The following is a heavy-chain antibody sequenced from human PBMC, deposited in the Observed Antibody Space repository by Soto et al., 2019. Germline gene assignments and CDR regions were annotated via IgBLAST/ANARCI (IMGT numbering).Heavy chain of an antibody. V-gene: IGHV4-4*07. D-gene: IGHD2-2*01. CDR2: IYASGST. CDR1: GGSISTYY. CDR3: ARGGMVIIPAATAFDY. J-gene: IGHJ4*02. Sequence: SETLSLTCTVSGGSISTYYWSWIRQPAGKGLEWIGRIYASGSTNYNPSLKSRVTMSVATSKNQFSLKLSSVTAADTAIYYCARGGMVIIPAATAFDYWGQGTLVTAPQ.